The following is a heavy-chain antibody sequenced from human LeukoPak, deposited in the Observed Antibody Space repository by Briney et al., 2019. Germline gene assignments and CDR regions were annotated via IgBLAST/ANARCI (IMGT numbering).Heavy chain of an antibody. CDR3: ARCGAAVATHFSH. J-gene: IGHJ4*02. CDR2: ISASDGTT. Sequence: ASVKVSCKASGYSFSIYGITWARQAPGQGLEYLGWISASDGTTNYAQKVQDRVTMTTDTSTSTAYLELRSLRSEDAAVYYCARCGAAVATHFSHWGQGTLVTVSS. CDR1: GYSFSIYG. D-gene: IGHD5-12*01. V-gene: IGHV1-18*01.